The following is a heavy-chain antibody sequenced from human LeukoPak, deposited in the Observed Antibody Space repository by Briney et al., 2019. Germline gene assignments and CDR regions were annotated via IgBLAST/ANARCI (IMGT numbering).Heavy chain of an antibody. CDR1: GFTFSSYS. V-gene: IGHV3-21*01. CDR3: ARDSYYDSSGYYYYYYGMDV. J-gene: IGHJ6*02. CDR2: ISSSSSYI. D-gene: IGHD3-22*01. Sequence: GGSLRLSCAASGFTFSSYSMNWVRQALGKGLEWVSSISSSSSYIYYADSVKGRFTISRDNAKNSLYLQMNSLRAEDTAVYYCARDSYYDSSGYYYYYYGMDVWGQGTTVTVSS.